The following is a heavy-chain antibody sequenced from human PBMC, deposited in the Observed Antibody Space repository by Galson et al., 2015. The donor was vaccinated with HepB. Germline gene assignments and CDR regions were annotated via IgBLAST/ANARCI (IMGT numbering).Heavy chain of an antibody. CDR2: INPSGGST. J-gene: IGHJ3*02. CDR3: ARHLYSGNSAAI. CDR1: GYTFTSYY. Sequence: SVKVSCKASGYTFTSYYMHWVRQAPGQGLEWMGIINPSGGSTSYAQKFQGRVTMTRDTSTSTVYMELSSLRSEDTAMYYCARHLYSGNSAAIWGQGTMVTVSS. V-gene: IGHV1-46*01. D-gene: IGHD4-23*01.